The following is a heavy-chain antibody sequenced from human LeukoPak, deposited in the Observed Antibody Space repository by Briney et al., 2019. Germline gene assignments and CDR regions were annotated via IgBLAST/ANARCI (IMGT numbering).Heavy chain of an antibody. D-gene: IGHD3-22*01. V-gene: IGHV3-23*01. Sequence: PGGSLRLSCAASGFTFSSYAMSWVRQAPGKGLEWVSAISGSGGSTYYADSVKGRFTISGDKAKNTLYLQVNSLRAEDTAVYYCARLPTFYYDSSHYHYDYWGQGTLVTVSS. CDR1: GFTFSSYA. J-gene: IGHJ4*02. CDR3: ARLPTFYYDSSHYHYDY. CDR2: ISGSGGST.